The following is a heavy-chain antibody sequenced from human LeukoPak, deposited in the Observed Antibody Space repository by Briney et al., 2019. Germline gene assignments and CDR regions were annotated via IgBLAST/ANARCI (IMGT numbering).Heavy chain of an antibody. CDR2: INPSGGST. Sequence: ASVQVSCKASGYTFTSYYMHWVRQAPGQGLEWMGIINPSGGSTSYAQKFQGRVTMTRDTSTSTVYMELSSLRSEDTAVYYCAREGIAVAVIDYWGQGTLVTVSS. D-gene: IGHD6-19*01. J-gene: IGHJ4*02. CDR1: GYTFTSYY. CDR3: AREGIAVAVIDY. V-gene: IGHV1-46*01.